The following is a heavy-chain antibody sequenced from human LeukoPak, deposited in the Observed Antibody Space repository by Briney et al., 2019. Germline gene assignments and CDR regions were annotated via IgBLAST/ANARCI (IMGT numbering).Heavy chain of an antibody. CDR2: IYPGDSDT. D-gene: IGHD6-19*01. CDR1: GSIFTSYW. J-gene: IGHJ4*02. CDR3: ARLEVSSGWSECDY. Sequence: GTPLQISAEGSGSIFTSYWIGWVRHPPGKGLEWMGIIYPGDSDTRYSPSFQGQVTISADKSISTAYLQWSTLKASDTAMYCCARLEVSSGWSECDYWGQGTRVTVSS. V-gene: IGHV5-51*01.